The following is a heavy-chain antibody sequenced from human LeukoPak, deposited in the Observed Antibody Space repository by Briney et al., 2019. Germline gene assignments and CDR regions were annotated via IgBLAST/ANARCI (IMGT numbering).Heavy chain of an antibody. Sequence: ASGKVSCKASGYTFRHFGISWVRRAAGQGLEWLGWSNTKTGEPTYAQGFTGWCVYSLDTAVSTAYLQSSILKAEDTAVYYGARGPYGSGSYSVDYWGQGTLVTVSS. CDR2: SNTKTGEP. D-gene: IGHD3-10*01. CDR1: GYTFRHFG. J-gene: IGHJ4*02. CDR3: ARGPYGSGSYSVDY. V-gene: IGHV7-4-1*02.